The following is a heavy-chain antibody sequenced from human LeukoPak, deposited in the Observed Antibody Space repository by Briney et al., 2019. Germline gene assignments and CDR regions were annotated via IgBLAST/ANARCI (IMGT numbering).Heavy chain of an antibody. V-gene: IGHV3-7*01. CDR2: IRNDGGET. CDR3: AGEEAIYYGMDV. CDR1: GFTFSSYW. J-gene: IGHJ6*02. Sequence: GGSLRLSCAASGFTFSSYWMSWVRQAPGKGPERVANIRNDGGETYYMDSVKGRFTISRDNARNALYLQMNSLRAEDTAVYYCAGEEAIYYGMDVWGQGTTVTVSS.